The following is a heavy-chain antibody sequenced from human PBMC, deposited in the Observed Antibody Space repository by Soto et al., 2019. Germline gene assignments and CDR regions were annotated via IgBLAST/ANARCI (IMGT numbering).Heavy chain of an antibody. CDR2: ISSSGTVL. CDR1: GFNFSDYY. V-gene: IGHV3-11*01. CDR3: ARDIGDRWISDHYGMDV. Sequence: QVQLVESGGGLVKPGGSLRLSCTASGFNFSDYYMSWIRQAPGKGLEWVSYISSSGTVLYYADSVKGRFTISRDNAENSLYLEMDTLRAEDSATYYCARDIGDRWISDHYGMDVWGQGTTVTVSS. J-gene: IGHJ6*02. D-gene: IGHD5-12*01.